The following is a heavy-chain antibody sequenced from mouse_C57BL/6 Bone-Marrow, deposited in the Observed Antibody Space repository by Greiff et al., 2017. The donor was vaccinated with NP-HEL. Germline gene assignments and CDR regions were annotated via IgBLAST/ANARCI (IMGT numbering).Heavy chain of an antibody. CDR1: GYTFTSYW. V-gene: IGHV1-50*01. CDR2: IDPSDSYT. D-gene: IGHD1-1*01. J-gene: IGHJ2*01. CDR3: ARSGELYYGSSIFDY. Sequence: VQLQQPGAELVKPGASVKLSCKASGYTFTSYWMQWVKQRPGQGLEWIGEIDPSDSYTNYNQKFKGKATLTVATSSSTAYMQLSSLTSEDSAVYYCARSGELYYGSSIFDYWGQGTTLTVSS.